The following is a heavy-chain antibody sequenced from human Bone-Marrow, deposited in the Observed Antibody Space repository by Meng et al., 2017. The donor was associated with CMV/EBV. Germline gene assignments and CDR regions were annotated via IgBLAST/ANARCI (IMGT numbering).Heavy chain of an antibody. CDR2: ISWNSGSI. Sequence: SLKISCAASGFTFDDYAMHWVRQAPGKGLEWVSGISWNSGSIGYADSVKGRFTISRDNAKNSLYLRMNSLRTDDMGLYYCAKSRAGYSNYDYFDLWGRGTLVTVSS. CDR1: GFTFDDYA. CDR3: AKSRAGYSNYDYFDL. V-gene: IGHV3-9*03. J-gene: IGHJ2*01. D-gene: IGHD3-3*01.